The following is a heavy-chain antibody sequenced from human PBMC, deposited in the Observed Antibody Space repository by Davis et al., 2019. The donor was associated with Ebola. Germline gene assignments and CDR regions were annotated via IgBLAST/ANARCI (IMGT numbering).Heavy chain of an antibody. CDR1: GFTFSSYW. V-gene: IGHV3-66*01. CDR2: IYSGGST. D-gene: IGHD4-23*01. J-gene: IGHJ4*02. Sequence: GESLKISCAASGFTFSSYWMSWVRQAPGKGLEWVSVIYSGGSTYYADSVKGRFTISRDNSKNTLYLQMNSLRAEDTAVYYCAQQLGDYGGNALRYWGQGTLVTVSS. CDR3: AQQLGDYGGNALRY.